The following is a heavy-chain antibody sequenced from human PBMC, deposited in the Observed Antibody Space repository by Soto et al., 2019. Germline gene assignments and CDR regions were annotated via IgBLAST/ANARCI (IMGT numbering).Heavy chain of an antibody. D-gene: IGHD6-13*01. CDR3: ASTPYSSSWYVYFQH. CDR1: GYSFTSYW. V-gene: IGHV5-51*01. J-gene: IGHJ1*01. CDR2: IYPGDSDT. Sequence: PGESLKISCKGSGYSFTSYWIGWVRQMPGKGLEWMGIIYPGDSDTRYSPSFQGQVTISADKSISTAYLQWSSLKASDTAMYYCASTPYSSSWYVYFQHWGQGTLVTVSS.